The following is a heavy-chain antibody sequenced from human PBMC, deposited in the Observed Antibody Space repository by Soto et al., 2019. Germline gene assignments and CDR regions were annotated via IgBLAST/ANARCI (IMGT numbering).Heavy chain of an antibody. J-gene: IGHJ4*02. V-gene: IGHV4-39*02. D-gene: IGHD6-13*01. CDR3: AREYSSSWPPEYFDY. Sequence: PSETLSLTCTVSGGSISSGDYYWSWIRQPPGKGLEWIGSIYYSGSTYYNPSLKSRVTISVDTSKNQFSLKLSSVTAADTAVYYCAREYSSSWPPEYFDYWGQGTLVTVS. CDR1: GGSISSGDYY. CDR2: IYYSGST.